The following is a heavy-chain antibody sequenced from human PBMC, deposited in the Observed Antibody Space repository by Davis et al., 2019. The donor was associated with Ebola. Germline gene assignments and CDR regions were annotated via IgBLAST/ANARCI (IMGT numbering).Heavy chain of an antibody. J-gene: IGHJ3*02. CDR2: IRTTAYNYAT. D-gene: IGHD3-3*02. CDR1: GFTFSGSS. V-gene: IGHV3-73*01. Sequence: GGSLRLSCAASGFTFSGSSMQWVRQAPGKGLEWVGRIRTTAYNYATVYPASVKGRFTISRDDSKSTTYLQMNSLRVEDMAAYYCAKGGHFSDFDIWGQGTMVTVSS. CDR3: AKGGHFSDFDI.